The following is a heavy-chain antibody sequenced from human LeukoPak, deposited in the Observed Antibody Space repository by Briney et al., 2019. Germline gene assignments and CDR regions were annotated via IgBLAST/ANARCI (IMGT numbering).Heavy chain of an antibody. Sequence: APVKVSCKASGYTFTGYYMHWVRQAPGQGLEWMGWINPNSGGTNYAQKFQGWVTMTRDTSISTAYMELSRLRSDDTAVYYRARGGITGTTRGPTRLNDAFDIWGQGTMVTVSS. D-gene: IGHD1-20*01. CDR3: ARGGITGTTRGPTRLNDAFDI. J-gene: IGHJ3*02. V-gene: IGHV1-2*04. CDR1: GYTFTGYY. CDR2: INPNSGGT.